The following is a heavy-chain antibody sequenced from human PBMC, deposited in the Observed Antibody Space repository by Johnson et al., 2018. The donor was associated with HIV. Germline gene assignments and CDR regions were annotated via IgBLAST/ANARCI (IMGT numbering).Heavy chain of an antibody. V-gene: IGHV3-30*04. D-gene: IGHD6-19*01. J-gene: IGHJ3*02. CDR3: QGSGWSTDRYDGSDI. Sequence: QVQLVESGGGVVQPGRSLRLSCAASGFTFSSYALHWVRQAPGKGLEWVSFISYDGNNKIYADSVKGRFTISRDNSKNTLYVQMNSLRAEDTAVYYCQGSGWSTDRYDGSDIWGQGTMVTVSS. CDR2: ISYDGNNK. CDR1: GFTFSSYA.